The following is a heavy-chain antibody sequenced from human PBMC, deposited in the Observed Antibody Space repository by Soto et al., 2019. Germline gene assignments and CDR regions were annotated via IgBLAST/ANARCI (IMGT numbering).Heavy chain of an antibody. J-gene: IGHJ6*02. CDR1: GFTFSSYG. V-gene: IGHV3-30*03. CDR3: AREWVYSGSYWPGYYYYGMDV. Sequence: GGSLRLSCAASGFTFSSYGMHWVRQAPGKGLEWVAVISYDGSNKYYADSVKGRFTISRDNSKNTLYLQMNSLRAEDTAVYYCAREWVYSGSYWPGYYYYGMDVWGQGTTVTVSS. CDR2: ISYDGSNK. D-gene: IGHD1-26*01.